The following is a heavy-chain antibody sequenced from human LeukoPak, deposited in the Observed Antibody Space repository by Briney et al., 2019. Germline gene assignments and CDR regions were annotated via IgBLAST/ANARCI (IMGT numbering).Heavy chain of an antibody. CDR2: INHSGST. Sequence: PSETLALTCAVYGGSFSGYYWSWIRQPPGKGLEWIGEINHSGSTNYNPSLKSRVTISVDTSKNQFSLKLSSVTAADTAVYYCARAVMVRGTWGMDVWGQGTPVTVSS. D-gene: IGHD3-10*01. CDR3: ARAVMVRGTWGMDV. V-gene: IGHV4-34*01. J-gene: IGHJ6*02. CDR1: GGSFSGYY.